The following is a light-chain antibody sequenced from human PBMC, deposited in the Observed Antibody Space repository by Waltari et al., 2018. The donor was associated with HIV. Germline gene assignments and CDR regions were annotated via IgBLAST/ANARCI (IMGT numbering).Light chain of an antibody. V-gene: IGKV1-8*01. CDR1: QDIPNS. CDR2: AAS. Sequence: ALRMPHSPSSFSASIGDRVTITCRASQDIPNSLAWYLQIPRKAPKLLFHAASTVQTGVPSRFSVHGSGTQFTLSICCLQSDALATYVCQKYASHPCQLGPRPEVDIK. CDR3: QKYASHPCQ. J-gene: IGKJ3*01.